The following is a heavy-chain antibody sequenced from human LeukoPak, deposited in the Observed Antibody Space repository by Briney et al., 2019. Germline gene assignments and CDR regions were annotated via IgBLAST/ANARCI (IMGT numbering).Heavy chain of an antibody. J-gene: IGHJ6*02. CDR3: ASSQRGDYADYYYYYGMDV. Sequence: GGSLRLSCAASGFTFSSYSMNWVRQAPGKGLEWVSSISSSSSYIYYADSVKGRFTISRDNAKNSLYLQMYSLRAEDTAVYYCASSQRGDYADYYYYYGMDVWGQGTTVTVSS. CDR2: ISSSSSYI. D-gene: IGHD4-17*01. CDR1: GFTFSSYS. V-gene: IGHV3-21*01.